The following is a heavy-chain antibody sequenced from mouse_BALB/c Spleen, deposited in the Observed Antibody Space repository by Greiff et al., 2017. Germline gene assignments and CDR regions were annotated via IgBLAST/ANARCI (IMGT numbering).Heavy chain of an antibody. CDR1: GFNIKDTY. J-gene: IGHJ2*01. V-gene: IGHV14-3*02. Sequence: VQLQQSGAELVKPGASVKLSCTASGFNIKDTYMHWVKQRPEQGLEWIGRIDPANGNTKYDPKFQGKATITADTSSNTAYLQLSSLTSEDTAVYYSARGTGDPYDNWGAGATLAVSS. D-gene: IGHD4-1*01. CDR3: ARGTGDPYDN. CDR2: IDPANGNT.